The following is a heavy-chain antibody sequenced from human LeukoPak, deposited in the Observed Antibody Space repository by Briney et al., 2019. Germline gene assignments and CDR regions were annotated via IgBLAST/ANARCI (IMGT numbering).Heavy chain of an antibody. CDR1: GFTFSSFG. V-gene: IGHV3-30*02. D-gene: IGHD2-21*01. J-gene: IGHJ6*03. CDR3: ARDNRHFVVVSGMTDHYMDV. Sequence: GGSLRLSCVASGFTFSSFGMHWVRQAPGKGLDWVAFVKYDEISEFYTDSVKGRFRISRDDSQSTVYLQMNSLKPEDTAVYYCARDNRHFVVVSGMTDHYMDVWGKGATVTISS. CDR2: VKYDEISE.